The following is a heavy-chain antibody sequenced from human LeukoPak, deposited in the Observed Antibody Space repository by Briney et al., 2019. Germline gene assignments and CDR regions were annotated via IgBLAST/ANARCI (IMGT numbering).Heavy chain of an antibody. V-gene: IGHV6-1*01. Sequence: SQTLSLTCAISGDSVSSNSAAWNWIRQSPSRGLEWLGRTYYRSKWYNDYAVSVKSRITINPDTSKNQFSLQLNSVAPEDTAVYYCARDEIDYYDSSGYYGTIDYWGQGTLVTVSS. D-gene: IGHD3-22*01. J-gene: IGHJ4*02. CDR3: ARDEIDYYDSSGYYGTIDY. CDR2: TYYRSKWYN. CDR1: GDSVSSNSAA.